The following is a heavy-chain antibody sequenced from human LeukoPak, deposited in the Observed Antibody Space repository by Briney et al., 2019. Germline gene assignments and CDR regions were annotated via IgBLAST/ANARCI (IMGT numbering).Heavy chain of an antibody. CDR3: ARAAGPSGH. V-gene: IGHV3-66*01. Sequence: PGGSLRLSCAASGFVVSGNYMSWARQTPGRGLEWISVIYSGGTTYYADSVKGRFTISRDDAGNTLGLQMNSLRVEDTAVYYCARAAGPSGHWGPGTLVIVSS. CDR1: GFVVSGNY. CDR2: IYSGGTT. D-gene: IGHD6-19*01. J-gene: IGHJ4*02.